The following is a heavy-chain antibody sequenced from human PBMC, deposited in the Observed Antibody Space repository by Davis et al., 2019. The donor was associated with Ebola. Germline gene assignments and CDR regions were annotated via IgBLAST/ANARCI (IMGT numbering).Heavy chain of an antibody. V-gene: IGHV4-59*01. CDR1: GGSISSYY. D-gene: IGHD3-3*01. CDR3: AKSGLSFGVVKYHYGMDV. Sequence: MPSETLSLTCTVSGGSISSYYWSWIRQPPGKGLEWIGYIYYSGSTNYNPSLKSRVTISVDTSKNQFSLKLSSVTAADTAVYYCAKSGLSFGVVKYHYGMDVWGKGTTVTVSS. J-gene: IGHJ6*04. CDR2: IYYSGST.